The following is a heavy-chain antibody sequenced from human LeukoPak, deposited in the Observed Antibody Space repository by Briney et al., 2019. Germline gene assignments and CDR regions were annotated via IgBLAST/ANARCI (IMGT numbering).Heavy chain of an antibody. J-gene: IGHJ5*02. CDR3: VKRYCSSTSCYSPSSPWFDP. CDR1: GFTFSSYA. CDR2: ISSNGGST. D-gene: IGHD2-2*01. Sequence: GGSLRLSCSASGFTFSSYAVHWVRQAPGKGLEYVSAISSNGGSTYYADSVKGRFTISRDNSKNTLYLQMSSLRAEDTAVYYCVKRYCSSTSCYSPSSPWFDPWGQGTLVTVSS. V-gene: IGHV3-64D*09.